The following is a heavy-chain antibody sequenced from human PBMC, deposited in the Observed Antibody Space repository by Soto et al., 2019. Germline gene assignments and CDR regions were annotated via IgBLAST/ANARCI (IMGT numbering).Heavy chain of an antibody. D-gene: IGHD2-8*01. CDR1: GGSISSYY. CDR2: IYYSGGI. J-gene: IGHJ6*03. CDR3: ARHGQPCLDGVCNSYFYYMNV. V-gene: IGHV4-59*08. Sequence: PSETLSVTCTVSGGSISSYYWSWSRQPPGKGLEWIGHIYYSGGINYNPSLKSRVTISVDTSNNQFSLKLSSVTAADTAVYYCARHGQPCLDGVCNSYFYYMNVWGKGTTVTVSS.